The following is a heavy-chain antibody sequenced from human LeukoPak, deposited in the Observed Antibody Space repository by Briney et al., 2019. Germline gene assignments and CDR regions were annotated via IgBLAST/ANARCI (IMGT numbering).Heavy chain of an antibody. CDR3: ARGKTQRDGYTLRGTLLDY. J-gene: IGHJ4*02. D-gene: IGHD5-24*01. Sequence: SETLSLTCTVSGGSISSYYWSWIRRPPGKGLEWIGYIYYSGSTNYNPSLKSRVTISVDTSKNQFSLKLSSVTAADTAVYYCARGKTQRDGYTLRGTLLDYWGQGTLVTVSS. V-gene: IGHV4-59*01. CDR1: GGSISSYY. CDR2: IYYSGST.